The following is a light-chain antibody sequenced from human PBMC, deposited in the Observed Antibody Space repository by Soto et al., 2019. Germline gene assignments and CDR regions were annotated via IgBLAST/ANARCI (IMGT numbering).Light chain of an antibody. CDR3: QQFGNSPPYT. Sequence: EIVLTQSPGPLSLSPGQRATLSCRASQSVSSSYLAWYQQKPGQAPRLLIYGASSRATGIPDRFSGSGSGTDFTLTISRLEPEDLAGYYCQQFGNSPPYTFGQGTKLEIK. CDR1: QSVSSSY. V-gene: IGKV3-20*01. CDR2: GAS. J-gene: IGKJ2*01.